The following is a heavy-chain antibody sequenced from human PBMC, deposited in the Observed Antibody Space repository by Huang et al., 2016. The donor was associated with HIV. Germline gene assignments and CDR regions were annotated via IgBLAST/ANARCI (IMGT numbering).Heavy chain of an antibody. CDR1: GFTFSSHA. J-gene: IGHJ3*02. CDR2: ISNDGSNK. V-gene: IGHV3-30-3*01. Sequence: QVQLVESGGGVVQPGRSLRLSCAASGFTFSSHAMHWVRQAPGKVLEGVAVISNDGSNKYYADSVKGRFTFSRDNSKNTLYLQMNSLRAEDTAVFYCARAKDSWDAYDIWGQGTMVTVSS. CDR3: ARAKDSWDAYDI.